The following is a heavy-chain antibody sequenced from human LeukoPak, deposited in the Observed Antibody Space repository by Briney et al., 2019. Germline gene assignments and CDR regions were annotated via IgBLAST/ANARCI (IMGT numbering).Heavy chain of an antibody. V-gene: IGHV1-8*03. D-gene: IGHD2-15*01. J-gene: IGHJ3*02. CDR3: ARDKAHCSGGSCYSRDAFDI. Sequence: ASVKVSCKASGYTFTSYDINWVRQATGQGLEWMGWMNPNSGNTGYAQKFQGRVTITRNTSISTAYMELSSLRSEDTAVYYCARDKAHCSGGSCYSRDAFDIWGQGTMVTVSS. CDR1: GYTFTSYD. CDR2: MNPNSGNT.